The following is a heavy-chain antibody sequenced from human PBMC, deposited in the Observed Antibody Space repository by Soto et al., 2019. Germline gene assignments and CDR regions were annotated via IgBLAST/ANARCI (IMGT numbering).Heavy chain of an antibody. CDR3: ARSVSP. CDR1: GGSISTGGYS. Sequence: QVQLQESGPGLVKPSQTLSLTCTVSGGSISTGGYSWNWIRQHPGKGLEWIGYFYYSGSTDYNPSPKSRVTISVNTSKNQFSLKLSSVTAADTAVYYCARSVSPWGQGTLVTVSS. J-gene: IGHJ5*02. V-gene: IGHV4-31*03. CDR2: FYYSGST.